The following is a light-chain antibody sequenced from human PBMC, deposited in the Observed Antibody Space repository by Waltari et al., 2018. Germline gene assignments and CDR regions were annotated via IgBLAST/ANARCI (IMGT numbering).Light chain of an antibody. CDR1: QNILYSSDQKNY. CDR3: QQYYGIPFT. V-gene: IGKV4-1*01. CDR2: WAS. Sequence: DIVLTQSPDSLAVSLGERATINCNSTQNILYSSDQKNYLAWYQQKAGQPPKLLIYWASTRESGVPDRFSGSGSGTDFTLTISSLQAGDVAVYYCQQYYGIPFTFGPGTKVEIK. J-gene: IGKJ3*01.